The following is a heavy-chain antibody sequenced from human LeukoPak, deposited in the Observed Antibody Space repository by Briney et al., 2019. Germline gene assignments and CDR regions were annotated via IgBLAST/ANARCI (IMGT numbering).Heavy chain of an antibody. CDR2: INPSGGST. CDR1: GYTFTSYY. J-gene: IGHJ6*02. CDR3: ASLLITADYYYGMDV. Sequence: ASVEVSCKASGYTFTSYYMHWVRQAPGQGLEWMGIINPSGGSTSYAQKFQGRVTMTRDTSTSTAYMELSSLRSEDTAVYYCASLLITADYYYGMDVWGQGTTVTVSS. V-gene: IGHV1-46*01. D-gene: IGHD3-22*01.